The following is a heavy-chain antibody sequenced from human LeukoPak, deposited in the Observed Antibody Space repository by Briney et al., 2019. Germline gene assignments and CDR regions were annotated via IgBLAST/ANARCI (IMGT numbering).Heavy chain of an antibody. D-gene: IGHD3-3*01. J-gene: IGHJ6*03. CDR1: GGSISSSSYY. V-gene: IGHV4-39*07. CDR3: ARGLGYDFWSGYYPPTLYYYYYYMDV. Sequence: SETLSLTCTVSGGSISSSSYYWGWIRQPPGKGLEWIGSIYYSGSTYYNPSLKSRVTLSVDTSKNQFSLKLSSVTAADTAVYYCARGLGYDFWSGYYPPTLYYYYYYMDVWGKGTTVTVSS. CDR2: IYYSGST.